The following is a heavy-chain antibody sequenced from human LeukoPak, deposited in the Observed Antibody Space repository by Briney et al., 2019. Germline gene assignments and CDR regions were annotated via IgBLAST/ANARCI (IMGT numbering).Heavy chain of an antibody. CDR3: AKDSAFYYIDV. J-gene: IGHJ6*03. CDR1: GFTFNNYG. D-gene: IGHD3-10*01. V-gene: IGHV3-30*02. Sequence: GGSLRLSCAASGFTFNNYGMHWVRPAPGKGLEWVAFIRYNGNNQYYADSVKGRFTISRDNSKNTLYLQMNSLKRDDPPVNNCAKDSAFYYIDVWGKGTTVIISS. CDR2: IRYNGNNQ.